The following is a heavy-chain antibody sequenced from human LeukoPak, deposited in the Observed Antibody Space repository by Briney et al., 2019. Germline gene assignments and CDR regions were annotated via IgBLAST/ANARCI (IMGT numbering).Heavy chain of an antibody. D-gene: IGHD3-10*01. CDR1: GVSLNSPNYY. Sequence: KPSETLSLTCIVSGVSLNSPNYYWGWIRHPPGKGLEWIGTIYYSGTTFYNPSLKSRLTISVDTSKNHFSLKLTSVTAADTAVYYCARHDYYGSLNWFDPWGQGTLITVSS. CDR3: ARHDYYGSLNWFDP. J-gene: IGHJ5*02. V-gene: IGHV4-39*01. CDR2: IYYSGTT.